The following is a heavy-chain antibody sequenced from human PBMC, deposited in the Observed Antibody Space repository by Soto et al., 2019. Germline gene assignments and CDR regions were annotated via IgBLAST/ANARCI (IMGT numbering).Heavy chain of an antibody. D-gene: IGHD6-6*01. CDR3: ARLILYSSSSGYYYYYMDV. Sequence: SETLSLTCTVSGGSISSYYWSWIRQPPGKGLEWIGYIYYSGSTNYNPSLKSRVTISVDTSKNQFSLKLSSVTAADTAVYYCARLILYSSSSGYYYYYMDVWGKGTTVTVSS. CDR1: GGSISSYY. CDR2: IYYSGST. J-gene: IGHJ6*03. V-gene: IGHV4-59*08.